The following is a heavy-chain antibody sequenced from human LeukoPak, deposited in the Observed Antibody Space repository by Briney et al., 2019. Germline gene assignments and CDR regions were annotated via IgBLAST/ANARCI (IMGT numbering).Heavy chain of an antibody. J-gene: IGHJ4*02. CDR1: GGSISSYY. Sequence: SETLSLTCTVSGGSISSYYWSWIRQPAGKGLEWVGRIYTGGSTNYNPSLKSRVTMSVDTSTNQFSLKLSSVTAADTAVYYCARVKALLWCGDSKEGGYYFDYWGQGTLVTVSS. CDR3: ARVKALLWCGDSKEGGYYFDY. CDR2: IYTGGST. V-gene: IGHV4-4*07. D-gene: IGHD3-10*01.